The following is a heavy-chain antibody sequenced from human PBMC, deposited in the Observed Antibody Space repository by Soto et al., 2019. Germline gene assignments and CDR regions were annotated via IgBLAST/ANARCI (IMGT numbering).Heavy chain of an antibody. CDR2: IIPIFGTA. Sequence: QAQLVQSGAEVKKPGSSVKVSCKASGGTFSSYAISWVRQAPGQGLEWMGGIIPIFGTANYAQKFQGRVTITADESTSTAYMELSSLRSEDTAVHYCARVRVRFLEWLGSEGWGQGTLVTVSS. CDR3: ARVRVRFLEWLGSEG. J-gene: IGHJ4*02. V-gene: IGHV1-69*12. D-gene: IGHD3-3*01. CDR1: GGTFSSYA.